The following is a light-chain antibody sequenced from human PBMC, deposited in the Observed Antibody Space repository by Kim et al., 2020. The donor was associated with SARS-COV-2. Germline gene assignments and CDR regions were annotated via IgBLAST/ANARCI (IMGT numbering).Light chain of an antibody. CDR1: QDISGY. CDR3: QQSWSSPWT. V-gene: IGKV1-39*01. CDR2: AAS. Sequence: ASVVDRVIVTCRASQDISGYLNWYQQKPGKDPNVLFSAASSATSGVPARFSASGSGRQFSLIITNLQPEDSSTYFCQQSWSSPWTFAPGTKVDIK. J-gene: IGKJ1*01.